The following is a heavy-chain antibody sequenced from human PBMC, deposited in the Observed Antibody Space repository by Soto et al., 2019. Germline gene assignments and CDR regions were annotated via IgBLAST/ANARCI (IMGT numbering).Heavy chain of an antibody. D-gene: IGHD3-22*01. CDR2: INHSGST. V-gene: IGHV4-34*01. J-gene: IGHJ5*02. CDR3: ARGRIIYYYDSSGPGGFDP. CDR1: GGSFSGYY. Sequence: QVQLQQWGAGLLKPSETLSLTCAVYGGSFSGYYWSWIRQPPEKGLEWIGEINHSGSTNYNPSLKSRVTISVDTSKNQFSLKLSSVTAADTAVYYCARGRIIYYYDSSGPGGFDPWGQGTLVTVSS.